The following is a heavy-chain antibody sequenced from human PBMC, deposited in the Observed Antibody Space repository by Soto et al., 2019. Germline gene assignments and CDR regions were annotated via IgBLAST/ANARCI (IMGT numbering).Heavy chain of an antibody. V-gene: IGHV4-39*01. CDR2: IHYRGST. CDR1: GGSVRSSSNY. CDR3: AKHVEMAPIDAFDI. Sequence: QLQLQESGPGLVQPSETLSLICTVSGGSVRSSSNYWGWVRQPPGTGLEWITTIHYRGSTYYKPSLQSRATISLDTSKSQFSLRLTPVTAADTAIYYWAKHVEMAPIDAFDIWGQGTMVTVSS. J-gene: IGHJ3*02.